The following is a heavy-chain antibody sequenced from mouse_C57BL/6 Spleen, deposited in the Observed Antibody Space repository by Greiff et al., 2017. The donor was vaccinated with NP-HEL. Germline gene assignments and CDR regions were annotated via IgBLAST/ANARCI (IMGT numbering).Heavy chain of an antibody. Sequence: QVHVKQPGAELVMPGASVKLSCKASGYTFTSYWMHWVKQRPGQGLEWIGEIDPSDSYTNYNQKFKGKSTLTVDKSSSTAYMQLSSLTSEDSAVYYCARALFKTPFAYWGQGTLVTVSA. D-gene: IGHD6-1*01. V-gene: IGHV1-69*01. CDR3: ARALFKTPFAY. J-gene: IGHJ3*01. CDR2: IDPSDSYT. CDR1: GYTFTSYW.